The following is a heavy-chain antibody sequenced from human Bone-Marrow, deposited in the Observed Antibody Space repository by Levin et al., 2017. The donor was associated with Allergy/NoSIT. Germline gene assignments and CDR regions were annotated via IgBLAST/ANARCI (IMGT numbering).Heavy chain of an antibody. Sequence: GGSLRLSCAASGFSFSSDDMTWVRQAPGKGLEWVSSIGISGGTTYADSVKGRFTISRDNSKITLYLQMNSLRADDTAVYYCAKSIPFWYFDLWGCGTLVTVSS. CDR2: IGISGGTT. V-gene: IGHV3-23*01. CDR3: AKSIPFWYFDL. CDR1: GFSFSSDD. J-gene: IGHJ2*01.